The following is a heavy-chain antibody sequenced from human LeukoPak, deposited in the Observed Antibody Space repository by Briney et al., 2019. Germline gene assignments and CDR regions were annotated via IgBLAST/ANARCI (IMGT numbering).Heavy chain of an antibody. D-gene: IGHD2-2*01. CDR1: GYSFVSHW. V-gene: IGHV5-51*01. CDR3: ARPGYCSSTSCYYFDY. J-gene: IGHJ4*02. CDR2: IYPGDSET. Sequence: GESLKISCKASGYSFVSHWIVWVRQMPGKGLEWLGIIYPGDSETRYSPSFQGQVTISADKSISTAYLQWSSLKASDTAMYYCARPGYCSSTSCYYFDYWGRGTLVTVSS.